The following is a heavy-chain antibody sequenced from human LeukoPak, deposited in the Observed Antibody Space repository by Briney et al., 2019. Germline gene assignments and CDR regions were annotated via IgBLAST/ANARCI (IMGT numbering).Heavy chain of an antibody. CDR3: ARLKDGRGYYFDY. V-gene: IGHV3-7*01. D-gene: IGHD2-15*01. CDR2: IKQDGSEK. J-gene: IGHJ4*02. CDR1: GFTFSSYW. Sequence: PGGSLRLSCAASGFTFSSYWMSWVRQAPGKGLEWAANIKQDGSEKYYVDSVKGRFTISRDNAKNSLYLQMNSLRAEDTAVYYCARLKDGRGYYFDYWGQGTLVTVSP.